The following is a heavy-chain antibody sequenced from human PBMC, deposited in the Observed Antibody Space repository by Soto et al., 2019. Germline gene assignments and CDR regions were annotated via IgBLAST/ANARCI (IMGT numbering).Heavy chain of an antibody. CDR2: ISGSGGST. V-gene: IGHV3-23*01. CDR1: GFTFSSYA. CDR3: AKGPTPVLRLEPDY. J-gene: IGHJ4*02. Sequence: PGGSLRLSCAASGFTFSSYAMSWVRQAPGKGLEWVSAISGSGGSTYYADSVKGRFTISRDNSKNTLYLQMNSLRAEDTAVYYCAKGPTPVLRLEPDYWGQGTLVTVSS. D-gene: IGHD4-17*01.